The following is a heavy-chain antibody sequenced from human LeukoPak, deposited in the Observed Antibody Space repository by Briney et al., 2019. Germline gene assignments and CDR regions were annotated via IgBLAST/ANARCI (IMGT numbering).Heavy chain of an antibody. J-gene: IGHJ4*02. D-gene: IGHD3-10*01. CDR3: AKDLGRGFGELFFDY. Sequence: GGSLRLSCAASGFTFDDYAMHWVRQAPGKGLEWVSGISWNSGSIGYADSVKGRFTISRDNAKNSLYLQMNSLRAEDTALYYCAKDLGRGFGELFFDYWGQGTLVTVSS. CDR1: GFTFDDYA. CDR2: ISWNSGSI. V-gene: IGHV3-9*01.